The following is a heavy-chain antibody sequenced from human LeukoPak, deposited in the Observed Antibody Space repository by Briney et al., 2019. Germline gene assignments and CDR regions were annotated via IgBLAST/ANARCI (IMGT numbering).Heavy chain of an antibody. Sequence: GGSLRLSCAASGFTFNNYGMHWVRQAPGKGLEWVAFIRYDGSNKYYADSVKGRFTISRDNSKNTLYLQMNSLRAEDTAVYYCARDLGQYYDTGDNWFDPWGQGTLVTVSS. D-gene: IGHD3-22*01. CDR2: IRYDGSNK. CDR3: ARDLGQYYDTGDNWFDP. CDR1: GFTFNNYG. V-gene: IGHV3-30*02. J-gene: IGHJ5*02.